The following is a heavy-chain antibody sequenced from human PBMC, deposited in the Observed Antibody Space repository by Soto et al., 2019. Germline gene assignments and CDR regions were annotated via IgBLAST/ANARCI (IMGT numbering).Heavy chain of an antibody. CDR1: GFTFSSYS. CDR2: ISSSSSYI. J-gene: IGHJ6*02. Sequence: GGSLILSCAASGFTFSSYSMNWVRQAPGKGLEWVSSISSSSSYIYYADSVKGRFTISRDNAKNSLYLQMNSLRAEDTAVYYCARALLVDISVPTPYYGMDVWGQGTTVT. V-gene: IGHV3-21*01. D-gene: IGHD3-9*01. CDR3: ARALLVDISVPTPYYGMDV.